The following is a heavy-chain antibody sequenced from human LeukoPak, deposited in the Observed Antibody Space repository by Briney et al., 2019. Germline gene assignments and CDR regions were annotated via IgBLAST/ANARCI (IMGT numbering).Heavy chain of an antibody. Sequence: ASVKVSCKASGYTFTSYGISWVRQAPGQGLEWMGWISAYNGNTNYAQKLQGRVTITADKSTSTAYMELSSLRSEDTAVYYCARGRLWFGELWGQGTLVTVSS. J-gene: IGHJ4*02. V-gene: IGHV1-18*01. CDR2: ISAYNGNT. CDR1: GYTFTSYG. CDR3: ARGRLWFGEL. D-gene: IGHD3-10*01.